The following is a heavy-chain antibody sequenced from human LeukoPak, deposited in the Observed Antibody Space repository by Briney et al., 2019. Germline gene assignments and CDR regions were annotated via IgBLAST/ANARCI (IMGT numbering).Heavy chain of an antibody. CDR2: IQQGGSHK. V-gene: IGHV3-7*01. CDR3: ARDVGGSYTPRAEAFDI. Sequence: GGSLRLSCAASGFTFSSYWMGWVRQAPGKGLEWVANIQQGGSHKYYVDSVQGRFTISRDNAKSSLYLQMNSLRAEDTALYYCARDVGGSYTPRAEAFDIWGQGTMVTVSS. D-gene: IGHD1-26*01. CDR1: GFTFSSYW. J-gene: IGHJ3*02.